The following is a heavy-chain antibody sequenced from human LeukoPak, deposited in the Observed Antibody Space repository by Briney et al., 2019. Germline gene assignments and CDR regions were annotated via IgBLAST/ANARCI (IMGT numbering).Heavy chain of an antibody. CDR1: GYTFSSYA. CDR2: INAGNGNT. Sequence: ASVKVSCKASGYTFSSYAMHWVRQAPGQRLEWMGWINAGNGNTKYSQKFQGRVTISRDTSASTAYMELSSLRSEDTAVYYCAREARDGYSEFDHWGQGTLVTVSS. J-gene: IGHJ4*02. D-gene: IGHD5-24*01. CDR3: AREARDGYSEFDH. V-gene: IGHV1-3*01.